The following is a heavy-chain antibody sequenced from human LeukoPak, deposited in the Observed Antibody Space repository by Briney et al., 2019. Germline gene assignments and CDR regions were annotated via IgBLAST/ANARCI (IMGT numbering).Heavy chain of an antibody. D-gene: IGHD2-15*01. CDR2: KYSGNT. Sequence: SETLPLTCNVSGGFVSTYYWSWIRQSPGKGLEWIGYKYSGNTNYSPSLQSRVTISVDTSTNQVFLQLTSVTAADTAVYYCARGEGGYYSHWHFDLWGRGILVSVSS. V-gene: IGHV4-59*02. CDR3: ARGEGGYYSHWHFDL. CDR1: GGFVSTYY. J-gene: IGHJ2*01.